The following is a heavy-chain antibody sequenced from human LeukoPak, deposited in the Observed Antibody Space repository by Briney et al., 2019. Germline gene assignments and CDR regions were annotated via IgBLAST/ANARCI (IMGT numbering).Heavy chain of an antibody. CDR2: INPSGGST. D-gene: IGHD6-19*01. CDR1: GYTFTSYY. Sequence: VASVKVSCKASGYTFTSYYMHWVRQAPGQGLEWMGIINPSGGSTSYAQKFQGRVTMTRDMSTSTVYMELSSLRSEDTAVYYCAKYSSGWLIDSWGQGTLVTVSS. CDR3: AKYSSGWLIDS. J-gene: IGHJ4*02. V-gene: IGHV1-46*01.